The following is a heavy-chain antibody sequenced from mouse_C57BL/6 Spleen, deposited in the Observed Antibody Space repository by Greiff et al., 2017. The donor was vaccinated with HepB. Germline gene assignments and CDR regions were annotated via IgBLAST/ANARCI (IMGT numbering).Heavy chain of an antibody. CDR2: IYPGDGDT. J-gene: IGHJ2*01. Sequence: QVQLQQSGPELVKPGASVKISCKASGYAFSSSWMNWVKQRPGKGLEWIGRIYPGDGDTNYNGKFKGKATLTADKSSSTAYMQLRSLTSEDSAVYISASDGTIVAPFDYWGQGTTLTVSS. D-gene: IGHD2-5*01. CDR3: ASDGTIVAPFDY. CDR1: GYAFSSSW. V-gene: IGHV1-82*01.